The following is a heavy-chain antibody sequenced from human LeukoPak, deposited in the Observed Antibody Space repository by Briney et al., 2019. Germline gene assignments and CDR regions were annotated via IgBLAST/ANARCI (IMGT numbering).Heavy chain of an antibody. CDR2: INPNSGGT. D-gene: IGHD2-15*01. V-gene: IGHV1-2*02. CDR1: GYTFTGYY. J-gene: IGHJ4*02. Sequence: ASVKVSCKASGYTFTGYYMHWVRQAPGRGLEWMGWINPNSGGTNYAQKFQGRLTMTRDTPISTAYMELSRLRSDDTAVYYCARGCSGGSCYTNRIIDYWGQGTLVTVSS. CDR3: ARGCSGGSCYTNRIIDY.